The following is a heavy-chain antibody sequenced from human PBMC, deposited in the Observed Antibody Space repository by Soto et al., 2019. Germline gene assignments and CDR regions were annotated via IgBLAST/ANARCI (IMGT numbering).Heavy chain of an antibody. J-gene: IGHJ5*02. V-gene: IGHV1-8*01. CDR3: ARGRGLTFGGVIADNWFDP. CDR2: MNPNSGNT. CDR1: GYTFTSYD. D-gene: IGHD3-16*02. Sequence: ASVKVSCKASGYTFTSYDINWVRQATGQGLEWMGWMNPNSGNTGYAQKFQGRVTMTRNTSISTAYMELSSLRSEDTAVYYCARGRGLTFGGVIADNWFDPWGQGTLVTVSS.